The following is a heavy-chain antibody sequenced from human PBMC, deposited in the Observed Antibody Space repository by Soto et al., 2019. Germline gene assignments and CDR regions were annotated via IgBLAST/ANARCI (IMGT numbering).Heavy chain of an antibody. V-gene: IGHV4-59*01. D-gene: IGHD1-26*01. J-gene: IGHJ6*02. CDR2: IYYSGST. Sequence: QVQLQESGPGLVKPSETLSLTCTVSGGSISSYYWSWIRQPPGKGLEWIGYIYYSGSTNYNPSLKSRVTISVDTSKNQCSLKLSSVTAADTAVYYCARGHSGSYRTGEGNYYGMDVWGQGTTVTVSS. CDR1: GGSISSYY. CDR3: ARGHSGSYRTGEGNYYGMDV.